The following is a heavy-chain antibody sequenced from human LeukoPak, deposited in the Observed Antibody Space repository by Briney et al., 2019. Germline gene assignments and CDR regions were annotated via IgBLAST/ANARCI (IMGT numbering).Heavy chain of an antibody. CDR3: ARGQVPAARGYNWFDP. D-gene: IGHD2-2*01. CDR2: INARGDT. J-gene: IGHJ5*02. V-gene: IGHV4-34*01. Sequence: SEALSLTCAVYGWSFNDYYWNWVRQPPGKGLEWIGEINARGDTNYNPSLKSRVTISVDSSKNQFSLTLTSMIAADTAIYYCARGQVPAARGYNWFDPWGQGTLGTVSS. CDR1: GWSFNDYY.